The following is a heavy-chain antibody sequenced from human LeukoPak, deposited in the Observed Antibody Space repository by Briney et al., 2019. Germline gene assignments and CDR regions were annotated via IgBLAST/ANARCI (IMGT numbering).Heavy chain of an antibody. CDR1: GYTFTSYY. CDR3: ARDQITFGGVMIAFDI. Sequence: GASVKVSCKASGYTFTSYYMHWVRQAPGQGLEWMGWINPNSGGTNYAQKFQGRVTMTRDTSISTAYMELSRLRSDDTAVYYCARDQITFGGVMIAFDIWGQGTMVTVSS. V-gene: IGHV1-2*02. D-gene: IGHD3-16*01. J-gene: IGHJ3*02. CDR2: INPNSGGT.